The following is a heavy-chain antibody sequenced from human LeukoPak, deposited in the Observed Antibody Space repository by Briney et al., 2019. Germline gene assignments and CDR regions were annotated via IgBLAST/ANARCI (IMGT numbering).Heavy chain of an antibody. CDR2: INWNGGST. V-gene: IGHV3-20*04. CDR3: ASGGSYCGGDCYDAFDI. CDR1: GFTFDDYG. J-gene: IGHJ3*02. D-gene: IGHD2-21*02. Sequence: GGSLRLSCAASGFTFDDYGMSWVRQAPGKGLEWVSGINWNGGSTGYADSVKGRFTISRDNAKNSLYLQMNSLRAEDTALYYCASGGSYCGGDCYDAFDIWGQGTMVTVSS.